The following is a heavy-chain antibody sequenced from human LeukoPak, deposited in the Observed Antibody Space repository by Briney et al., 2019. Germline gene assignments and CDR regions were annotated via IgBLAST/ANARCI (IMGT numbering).Heavy chain of an antibody. D-gene: IGHD1-26*01. Sequence: SETLSLTFTVSGGSISSYYWSWIRQPPGKGLEWIGYIYYSGSTNYNPSLKSRVTISVDTSKNQFSLKLSSVTAADTAVYYCARVVWELPDYWGQGTLVTVSS. CDR2: IYYSGST. CDR1: GGSISSYY. V-gene: IGHV4-59*08. J-gene: IGHJ4*02. CDR3: ARVVWELPDY.